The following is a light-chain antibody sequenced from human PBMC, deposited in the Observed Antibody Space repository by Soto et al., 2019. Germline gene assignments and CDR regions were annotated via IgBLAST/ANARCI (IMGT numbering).Light chain of an antibody. J-gene: IGLJ1*01. CDR3: SSYTNINTRACV. CDR2: EVT. Sequence: QSVLTQPASVSGSPGQSITISCTGTSGDIGSYNRVSWYQQHPGKAPKLIIYEVTDRPSGVSNRSSGSKSGNTASLTISGLQAEDEAGYYCSSYTNINTRACVFGTGTKVTVL. CDR1: SGDIGSYNR. V-gene: IGLV2-14*01.